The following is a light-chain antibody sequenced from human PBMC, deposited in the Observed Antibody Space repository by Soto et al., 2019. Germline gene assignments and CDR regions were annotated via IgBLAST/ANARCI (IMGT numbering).Light chain of an antibody. CDR1: SSDVGSYNL. Sequence: QSALTQPASVSGSPGQSITISCTGTSSDVGSYNLVSWYQQHPGKAPKLMIYEGSKRLSGVSNRFSGSKSGNTACLTISGLQAEDEADYYCCSYAGSSSVVFGGGTKVTVL. CDR3: CSYAGSSSVV. J-gene: IGLJ2*01. V-gene: IGLV2-23*01. CDR2: EGS.